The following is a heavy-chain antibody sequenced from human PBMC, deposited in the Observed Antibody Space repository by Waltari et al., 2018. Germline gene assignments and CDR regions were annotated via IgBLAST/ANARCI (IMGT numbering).Heavy chain of an antibody. CDR1: GFTYSMYW. CDR2: NKRDGSST. J-gene: IGHJ2*01. CDR3: ARGARRTTVTTGWWYFDL. V-gene: IGHV3-74*01. Sequence: EVQLVESGGGLVQPGGSLRLSCAASGFTYSMYWMHWVRQAPGKGLVLGSRNKRDGSSTREADSVKGRFTISKDNAKNTVYLQMNRLRAEDTAINYCARGARRTTVTTGWWYFDLWGRGTLVTVSS. D-gene: IGHD4-17*01.